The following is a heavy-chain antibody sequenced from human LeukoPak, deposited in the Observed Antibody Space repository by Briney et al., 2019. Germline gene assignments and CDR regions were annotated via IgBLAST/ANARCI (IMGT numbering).Heavy chain of an antibody. CDR2: INTDGSSA. D-gene: IGHD1-26*01. Sequence: GGSLRLSCAASGFTFSSYWMHWVRQAPGKGLVWVSRINTDGSSASYADSVKGRFTISRDNAKNTLYLQMNSLRAEDTAVYYCARPRYSGSYYDYWGQGTLVTVSS. CDR3: ARPRYSGSYYDY. V-gene: IGHV3-74*01. CDR1: GFTFSSYW. J-gene: IGHJ4*02.